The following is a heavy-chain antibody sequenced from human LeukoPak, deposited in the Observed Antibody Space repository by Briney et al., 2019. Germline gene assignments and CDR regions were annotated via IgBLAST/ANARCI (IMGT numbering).Heavy chain of an antibody. CDR1: GFTFSSYA. J-gene: IGHJ4*02. D-gene: IGHD5-12*01. CDR3: ARDRRDIVATSYFDY. Sequence: GGSLRLSCAASGFTFSSYAMHWVRQAPGKGLEWVAVISYDGSNKYYADSVEGRFTISRDNSKNTLYLQMNSLRAEDTAVYYCARDRRDIVATSYFDYWGQGTLVTVSS. CDR2: ISYDGSNK. V-gene: IGHV3-30*04.